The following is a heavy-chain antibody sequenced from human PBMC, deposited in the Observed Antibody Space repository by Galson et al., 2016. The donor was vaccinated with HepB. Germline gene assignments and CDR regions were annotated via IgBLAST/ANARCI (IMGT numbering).Heavy chain of an antibody. CDR2: VSPSGDTK. V-gene: IGHV3-23*01. CDR1: GFTFATYA. CDR3: AREDLVDAFGSRKYNTKYFDP. D-gene: IGHD1-1*01. J-gene: IGHJ5*02. Sequence: SLRLSCAASGFTFATYAMTWVRQAPGGGLEWISAVSPSGDTKYYIESVKGRFTISRDNSKDTVYPHVNSLRAEDTAVYYCAREDLVDAFGSRKYNTKYFDPWGQGTLVTVSS.